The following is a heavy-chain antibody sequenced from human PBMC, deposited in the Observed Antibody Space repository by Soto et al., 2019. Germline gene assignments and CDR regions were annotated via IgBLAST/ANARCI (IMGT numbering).Heavy chain of an antibody. D-gene: IGHD4-17*01. CDR3: ASGTDYGDYYFDY. CDR2: ISYDGSNK. CDR1: GFTFSSYA. V-gene: IGHV3-30-3*01. Sequence: PGGSLRLSCAASGFTFSSYAMHWVRQAPGKGLEWVAVISYDGSNKYYADSVKGRFTISRDNSKNTLYLQMNSLRAEDTAVYYCASGTDYGDYYFDYWGQGTLVTVSS. J-gene: IGHJ4*02.